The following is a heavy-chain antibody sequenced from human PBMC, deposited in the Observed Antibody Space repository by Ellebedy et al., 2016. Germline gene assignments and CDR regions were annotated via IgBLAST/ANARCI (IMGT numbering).Heavy chain of an antibody. CDR3: ARGGKGSYGFDP. Sequence: GGSLRLSCAASGFTFSSYSMNWVRQAPGKGLEWVSSISSSSSYIYYADSVKGRFTMSRDNAKNSLYLQMNSLRAEDTAVYYCARGGKGSYGFDPWGQGTLVTVSS. CDR1: GFTFSSYS. CDR2: ISSSSSYI. V-gene: IGHV3-21*04. J-gene: IGHJ5*02. D-gene: IGHD4-23*01.